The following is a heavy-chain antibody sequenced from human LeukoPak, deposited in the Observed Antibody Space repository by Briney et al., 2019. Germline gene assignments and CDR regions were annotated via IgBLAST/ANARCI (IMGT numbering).Heavy chain of an antibody. V-gene: IGHV1-24*01. Sequence: GASVKVSCTVSGYTLTELSMHWVRQAPGKGLEWMGGFDPEDGETIYAQKFQGRVTLTRDTSTSTVYMELSRLRSEDTALYYCARDYHGSGSLTTFDYWGQGTLVTVSS. J-gene: IGHJ4*02. D-gene: IGHD3-10*01. CDR1: GYTLTELS. CDR2: FDPEDGET. CDR3: ARDYHGSGSLTTFDY.